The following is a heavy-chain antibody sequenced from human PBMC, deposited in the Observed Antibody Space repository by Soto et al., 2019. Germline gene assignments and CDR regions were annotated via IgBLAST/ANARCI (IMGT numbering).Heavy chain of an antibody. CDR3: ASWVIGCSGGSCLKRGINWFDP. CDR1: GGSISSGGYY. D-gene: IGHD2-15*01. Sequence: SETLSLTCTVSGGSISSGGYYWSWIRQHPGKGLEWIGYIYYSGSTYYNPSLKSRVTISVDTSKNQFSLKLSSVTAADTAVYYCASWVIGCSGGSCLKRGINWFDPWGQGTLVTVSS. CDR2: IYYSGST. J-gene: IGHJ5*02. V-gene: IGHV4-31*03.